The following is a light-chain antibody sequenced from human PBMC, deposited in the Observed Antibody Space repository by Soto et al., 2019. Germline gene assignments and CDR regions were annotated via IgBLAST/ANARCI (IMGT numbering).Light chain of an antibody. CDR3: QQDYNLPWT. V-gene: IGKV3D-7*01. Sequence: PGERVTLSCRASQSVSSSYLTWYQQKPGQAPRLLIYGASTRATGIPARFSGSGSGTDFTHTISSLQPEDFAVYYCQQDYNLPWTFGQGTKV. CDR1: QSVSSSY. J-gene: IGKJ1*01. CDR2: GAS.